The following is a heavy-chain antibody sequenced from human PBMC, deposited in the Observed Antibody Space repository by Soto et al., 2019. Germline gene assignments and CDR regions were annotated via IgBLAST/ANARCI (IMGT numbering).Heavy chain of an antibody. J-gene: IGHJ4*02. CDR3: ARRYGASFDY. D-gene: IGHD4-17*01. Sequence: QVQLQESGPGLVKPSETLSLTCTVSGGSISSYYWSWIRQPPGKGLEWIGYIYYSGSTKYNPSLKGRVTVSVDTSKTQFSLRLSSVTAADTAVYYCARRYGASFDYWGQGTLVTVSS. V-gene: IGHV4-59*08. CDR1: GGSISSYY. CDR2: IYYSGST.